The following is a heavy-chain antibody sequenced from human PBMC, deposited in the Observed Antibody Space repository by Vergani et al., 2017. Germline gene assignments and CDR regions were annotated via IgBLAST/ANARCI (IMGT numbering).Heavy chain of an antibody. CDR2: INQSGNT. V-gene: IGHV4-34*01. CDR3: ARGDRQNYSNYVYYYYYYMDV. D-gene: IGHD4-11*01. CDR1: GGSFSGYY. Sequence: QVQLQQWGAGLLKPSETLSLTCAVYGGSFSGYYWSWIRQPPGKGLEWIGEINQSGNTNYNPSLKSRVTISVDTSKNQFSQKLSSVTAADTAVYYCARGDRQNYSNYVYYYYYYMDVWGKWTTVTVSS. J-gene: IGHJ6*03.